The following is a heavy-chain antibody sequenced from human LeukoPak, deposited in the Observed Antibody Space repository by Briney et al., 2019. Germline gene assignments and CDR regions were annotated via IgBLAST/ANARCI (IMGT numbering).Heavy chain of an antibody. CDR2: IYYSGST. CDR3: ARGLVGATV. V-gene: IGHV4-31*03. CDR1: GGSITSGNYY. D-gene: IGHD1-26*01. Sequence: SETLSLTCTVSGGSITSGNYYWSWIRQHPGKGLEWIGYIYYSGSTYYNPSLKSRVTISVDTSKNQFSLKLSSVTAADTAVYYCARGLVGATVWGQGTLVTVSS. J-gene: IGHJ4*02.